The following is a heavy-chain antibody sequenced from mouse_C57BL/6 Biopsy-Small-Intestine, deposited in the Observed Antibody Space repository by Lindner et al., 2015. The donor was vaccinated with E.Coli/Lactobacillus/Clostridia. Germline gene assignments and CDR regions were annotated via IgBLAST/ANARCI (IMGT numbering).Heavy chain of an antibody. Sequence: VQLQESGPELVKPGDSVKISCKASGYSFTGYFINWVTQSHGKSLEWIGRFNPNNGDTFYNQKFKGKATLTVDKSSTTAHMELRSLTSEDSAVYYCARILDTYYVDYYAMDYWGQGISVTVST. CDR1: GYSFTGYF. J-gene: IGHJ4*01. D-gene: IGHD1-1*01. V-gene: IGHV1-20*01. CDR3: ARILDTYYVDYYAMDY. CDR2: FNPNNGDT.